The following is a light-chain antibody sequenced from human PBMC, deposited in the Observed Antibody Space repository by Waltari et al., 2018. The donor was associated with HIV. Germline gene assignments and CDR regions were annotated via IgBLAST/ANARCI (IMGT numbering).Light chain of an antibody. J-gene: IGKJ1*01. CDR2: DAS. CDR1: QSVSSY. CDR3: QQRSNWPRT. Sequence: EIVLTQSPATLSLSPGERATLSCRASQSVSSYLAWYRKKPGQAPRLLVYDASNRATGIPARFGGSGSGSDFTLTISSLEPEDFAVYYCQQRSNWPRTFVQGTKVEIK. V-gene: IGKV3-11*01.